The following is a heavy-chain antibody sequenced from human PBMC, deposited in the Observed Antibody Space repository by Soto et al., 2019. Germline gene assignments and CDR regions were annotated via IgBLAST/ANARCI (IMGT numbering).Heavy chain of an antibody. CDR3: ARHEIDTAPGRGVYFDS. J-gene: IGHJ4*02. D-gene: IGHD2-21*01. CDR1: GYSFTRRW. Sequence: GESLKISCKADGYSFTRRWIGWVRQVPGRGLEWVAVIYPADSDARYSPSFRGRGTISVDISINTVYLQWRSLKASDTAIYFCARHEIDTAPGRGVYFDSCGQRCSETVSS. V-gene: IGHV5-51*01. CDR2: IYPADSDA.